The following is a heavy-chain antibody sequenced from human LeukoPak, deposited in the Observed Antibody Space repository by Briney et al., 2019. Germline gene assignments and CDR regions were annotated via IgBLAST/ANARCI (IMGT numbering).Heavy chain of an antibody. CDR3: ARRLVRGFDAFDI. J-gene: IGHJ3*02. D-gene: IGHD6-19*01. CDR1: GITFSSYA. V-gene: IGHV3-30*04. CDR2: ISYGGSNK. Sequence: GGSLRLSCAASGITFSSYAMRWVRQAPGKGLEWVAVISYGGSNKYYADSVKGRFTISRDNSKNTLYLQMNSLRAEDTAVYYCARRLVRGFDAFDIWGQGTMVTVSS.